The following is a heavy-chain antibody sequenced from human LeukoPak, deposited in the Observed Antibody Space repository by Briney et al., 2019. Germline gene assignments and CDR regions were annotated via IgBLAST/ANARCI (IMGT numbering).Heavy chain of an antibody. CDR1: GFTFSSYA. CDR2: ISGSGGST. V-gene: IGHV3-23*01. D-gene: IGHD3-22*01. J-gene: IGHJ4*02. Sequence: PGGSLRLSCAASGFTFSSYAMSWVRQAPGKGLEWDSAISGSGGSTYYADSVKGRFTISRDNSKNTLYLQMNSLRAEDTAVYYCARDRPNYYGANGHYYRRDGDYWGQGTLVTVSS. CDR3: ARDRPNYYGANGHYYRRDGDY.